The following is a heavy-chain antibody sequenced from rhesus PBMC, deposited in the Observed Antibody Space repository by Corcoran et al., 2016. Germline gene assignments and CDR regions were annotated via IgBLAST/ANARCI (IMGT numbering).Heavy chain of an antibody. CDR1: GYSISSGYS. CDR2: ISGGSGIT. CDR3: ARPTTLGTTY. D-gene: IGHD5-24*01. J-gene: IGHJ4*01. Sequence: QVQLQESGPGLVKPSETLSLTCAVSGYSISSGYSWGWIRQPPGKGLEYVGYISGGSGITYYNPSLNSRVTRSKDTSNNHFSLKLTSVTAADTAVYYCARPTTLGTTYWGQGVLVTVSS. V-gene: IGHV4-99*01.